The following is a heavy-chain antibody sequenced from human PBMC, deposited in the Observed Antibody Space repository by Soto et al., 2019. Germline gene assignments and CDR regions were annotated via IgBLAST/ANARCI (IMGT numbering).Heavy chain of an antibody. V-gene: IGHV3-30*18. CDR3: AKDRHYYDSSGYLDY. Sequence: QVQLVESGGGVVQPGRSLRLSCAASGFTFSSYGMHWVRQAPGKGLEWVAVISYDGSNKYYADSVKGRFTISRDNSKNTLYLQMNSLRAEDTAVYDCAKDRHYYDSSGYLDYWGQGTLVTVSS. CDR1: GFTFSSYG. CDR2: ISYDGSNK. J-gene: IGHJ4*02. D-gene: IGHD3-22*01.